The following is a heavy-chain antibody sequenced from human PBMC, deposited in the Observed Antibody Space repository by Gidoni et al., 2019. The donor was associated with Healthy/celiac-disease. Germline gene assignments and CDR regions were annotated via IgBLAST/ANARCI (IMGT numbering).Heavy chain of an antibody. D-gene: IGHD6-19*01. J-gene: IGHJ6*02. CDR1: GFPFSSYR. CDR3: ARVQGGWLDYYYYGMDV. Sequence: EVQLVASGGGLVQPGGSLRPSCAASGFPFSSYRMSWVRQAPGKGLEWVANIKQDGSEKYYVDSVKGRFTISRDNAKNSLYLQMNSLRAEDTAVYYCARVQGGWLDYYYYGMDVWGQGTTVTVSS. CDR2: IKQDGSEK. V-gene: IGHV3-7*01.